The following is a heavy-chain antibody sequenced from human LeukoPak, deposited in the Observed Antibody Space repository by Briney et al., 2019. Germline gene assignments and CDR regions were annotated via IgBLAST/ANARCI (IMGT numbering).Heavy chain of an antibody. J-gene: IGHJ3*02. CDR2: IYNTGAT. CDR1: GYSISSGRF. D-gene: IGHD6-6*01. V-gene: IGHV4-38-2*01. Sequence: SETLSLTCSVSGYSISSGRFWGWIRRPPGKGLEWLGSIYNTGATYLSPSLKNRLTISVDTSRNQFSLKLTSMTAADTTMYYCAKTSSVAARGPFDIWGLGTVVTVSP. CDR3: AKTSSVAARGPFDI.